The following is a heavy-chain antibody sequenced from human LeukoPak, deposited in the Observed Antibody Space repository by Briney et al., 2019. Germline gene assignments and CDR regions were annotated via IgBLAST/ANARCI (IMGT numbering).Heavy chain of an antibody. CDR1: GFSFSDYY. CDR3: ARGQFSTVTTGSRCYYGMDV. J-gene: IGHJ6*02. D-gene: IGHD4-17*01. CDR2: ISGSRMYT. Sequence: PGGSLRLSCAVSGFSFSDYYMTWIRQARGKGLEWVSYISGSRMYTNYADSVKGRFTFSRDNAKNSLYLQMNSLRAEDTAVYYCARGQFSTVTTGSRCYYGMDVWGQGTTVTVSS. V-gene: IGHV3-11*05.